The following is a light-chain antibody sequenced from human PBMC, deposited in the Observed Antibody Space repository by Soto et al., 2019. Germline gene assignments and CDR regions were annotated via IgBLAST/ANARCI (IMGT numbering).Light chain of an antibody. Sequence: SVLTQPASVSGSPGQSITISCTGTSSDVGSYNLVSWYQQHPGKAPKLMIYEVSKRPSGVSNRFSGSKSGNTASLTISGLHAEDEADYYCCSYAGSSTPLIFGTGTKVTVL. CDR1: SSDVGSYNL. J-gene: IGLJ1*01. CDR3: CSYAGSSTPLI. V-gene: IGLV2-23*02. CDR2: EVS.